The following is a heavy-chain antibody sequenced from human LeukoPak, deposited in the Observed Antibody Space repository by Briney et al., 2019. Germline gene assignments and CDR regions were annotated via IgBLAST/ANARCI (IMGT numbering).Heavy chain of an antibody. CDR1: GGSISSYY. Sequence: SETLSLTCTVSGGSISSYYWSWIRQPPGKGLEWIGYIYYSGSTNYNPSLKCRVTISVDTSKNQFSLKLSSVTAADTAVYYCARTGGDYYFDYWGQGTLVTVSS. D-gene: IGHD2-21*02. CDR3: ARTGGDYYFDY. J-gene: IGHJ4*02. V-gene: IGHV4-59*01. CDR2: IYYSGST.